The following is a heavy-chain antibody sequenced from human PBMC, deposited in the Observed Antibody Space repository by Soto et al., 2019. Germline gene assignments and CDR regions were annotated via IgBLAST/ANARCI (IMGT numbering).Heavy chain of an antibody. CDR2: INHSGST. V-gene: IGHV4-39*07. CDR3: ARDKITGLFDY. D-gene: IGHD2-8*02. J-gene: IGHJ4*02. CDR1: GGSISSSSYY. Sequence: SETLSLTCTVSGGSISSSSYYWAWIRQPPGTGLEWIGEINHSGSTNYNPSLKSRVTISVDTSKNQFSLKLTSVTAADTAVYYCARDKITGLFDYWGQGTLVTVSS.